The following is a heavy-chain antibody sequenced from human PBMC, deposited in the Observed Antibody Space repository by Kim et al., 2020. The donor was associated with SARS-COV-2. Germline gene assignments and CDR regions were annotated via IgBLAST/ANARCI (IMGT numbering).Heavy chain of an antibody. CDR2: ISGSGGST. D-gene: IGHD5-18*01. J-gene: IGHJ6*02. CDR1: GFTFSSYA. V-gene: IGHV3-23*01. CDR3: AKEMWIQVYYYYYGMDV. Sequence: GGSLRLSCAASGFTFSSYAMSWVRQAPGKGLEWVSAISGSGGSTYYADSVKGRFTISRDNSKNTLYLQMNSLRAEDTAVYYCAKEMWIQVYYYYYGMDVWGQGTTVTVSS.